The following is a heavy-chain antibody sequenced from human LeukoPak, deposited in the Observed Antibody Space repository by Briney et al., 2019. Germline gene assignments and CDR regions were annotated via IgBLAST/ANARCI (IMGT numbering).Heavy chain of an antibody. CDR3: AKGKRYPDY. CDR2: LNLDGSDK. V-gene: IGHV3-7*03. D-gene: IGHD1-1*01. J-gene: IGHJ4*02. Sequence: VASLNLDGSDKYYVDSVKGRFPISRDNAKNSLYLQMDSLRVEDTAVYYCAKGKRYPDYWGQGTLVTVSS.